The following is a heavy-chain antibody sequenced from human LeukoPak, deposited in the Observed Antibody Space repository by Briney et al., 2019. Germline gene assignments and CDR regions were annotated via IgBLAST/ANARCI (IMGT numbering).Heavy chain of an antibody. V-gene: IGHV5-51*01. CDR3: ARPREEGATDAFDI. D-gene: IGHD1-26*01. CDR2: IHLGDSDT. J-gene: IGHJ3*02. Sequence: GEALKISCKASGYSFTIYWMAWVRPMPGKGREGMGIIHLGDSDTRYSPSFQGQVTISADKSISTAYLQWSSLKASDTAIYYCARPREEGATDAFDIWGQGTMVTVSS. CDR1: GYSFTIYW.